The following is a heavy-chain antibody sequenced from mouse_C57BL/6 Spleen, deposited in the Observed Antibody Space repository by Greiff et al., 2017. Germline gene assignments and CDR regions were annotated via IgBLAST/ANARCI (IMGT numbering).Heavy chain of an antibody. CDR1: GYTFTSYW. D-gene: IGHD2-1*01. Sequence: VQLQQPGAELVMPGASVKLSCKASGYTFTSYWMHWVKQRPGQGLEWIGEIDPSDSYTNYNQKFKGKSTLTVDKSSSTAYMQLSSLTSEDSAVYYCARKFRSGGNYLAWFAYWGQGTLVTVSA. J-gene: IGHJ3*01. CDR2: IDPSDSYT. V-gene: IGHV1-69*01. CDR3: ARKFRSGGNYLAWFAY.